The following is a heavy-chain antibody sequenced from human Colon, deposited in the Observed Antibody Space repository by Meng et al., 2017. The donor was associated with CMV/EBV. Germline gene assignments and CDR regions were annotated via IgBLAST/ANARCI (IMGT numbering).Heavy chain of an antibody. D-gene: IGHD4-17*01. J-gene: IGHJ4*02. Sequence: GESLKISCAASGFTFSSYAMHWVRQAPGKGLEWVAVISYDGSNKYYADSVKGRFTISRDNSKNTLYLQMNSLRAEDTAVYYCARDPTLGDYVGDYWGQGMLVTVSS. V-gene: IGHV3-30-3*01. CDR1: GFTFSSYA. CDR3: ARDPTLGDYVGDY. CDR2: ISYDGSNK.